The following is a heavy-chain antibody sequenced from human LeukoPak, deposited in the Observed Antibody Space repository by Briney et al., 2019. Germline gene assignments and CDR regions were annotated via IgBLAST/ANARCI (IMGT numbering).Heavy chain of an antibody. D-gene: IGHD3-10*01. CDR1: GFTFSSYW. CDR3: AREGCYGSGGRGIDAFDI. V-gene: IGHV3-7*01. CDR2: IKQDGSEK. Sequence: PGGSLRLSCAASGFTFSSYWMSWVRQAPGKGLEWVANIKQDGSEKYYVDSVKGRFTISRDNAKNSLYLQMNSLRAEDTAVYYCAREGCYGSGGRGIDAFDIWGQGTMVTVSS. J-gene: IGHJ3*02.